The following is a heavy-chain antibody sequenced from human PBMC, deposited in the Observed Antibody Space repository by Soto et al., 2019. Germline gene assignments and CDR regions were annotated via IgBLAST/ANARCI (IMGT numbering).Heavy chain of an antibody. D-gene: IGHD2-2*01. Sequence: QVQLVQSGAEVKKPGASVKVSCKASGYTFTSYYMHWVRQAPGQGLEWMGIINPSGGSTSYAQKFQRRVTMTRDKSTSTVYMELSSMRSEDTAVYYCARGNQLALDYWGQGTLVPVSS. J-gene: IGHJ4*02. CDR2: INPSGGST. V-gene: IGHV1-46*01. CDR3: ARGNQLALDY. CDR1: GYTFTSYY.